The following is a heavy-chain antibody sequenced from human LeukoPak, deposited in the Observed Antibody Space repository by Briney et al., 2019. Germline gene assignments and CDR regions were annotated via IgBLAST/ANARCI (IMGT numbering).Heavy chain of an antibody. V-gene: IGHV1-46*01. CDR3: ARGYYSGSGSYYDRRDDAFEI. Sequence: ASVKVSCKASGYTFTNYYMHWVRQAPGQGLEWMGVINPSGGNAQKFQGRVTMTRDMSTSTVYMELSSLRSEDTAVYYCARGYYSGSGSYYDRRDDAFEIWGQGTMVTVSS. CDR2: INPSGG. D-gene: IGHD3-10*01. CDR1: GYTFTNYY. J-gene: IGHJ3*02.